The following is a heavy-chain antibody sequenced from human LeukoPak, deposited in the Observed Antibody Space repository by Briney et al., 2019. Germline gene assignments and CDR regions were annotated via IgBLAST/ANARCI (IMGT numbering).Heavy chain of an antibody. CDR1: GGSISSSSYY. V-gene: IGHV4-39*01. J-gene: IGHJ4*02. CDR3: ARVRTTVVTFDY. CDR2: IYYSGSS. D-gene: IGHD4-23*01. Sequence: PSETLSLTCTVSGGSISSSSYYCGWIRQPPGKGLEWIGSIYYSGSSYYNPSLKSRVTISVHTSKNQFSLKLSSVTAADTAVYYCARVRTTVVTFDYWGQGTLVTFSS.